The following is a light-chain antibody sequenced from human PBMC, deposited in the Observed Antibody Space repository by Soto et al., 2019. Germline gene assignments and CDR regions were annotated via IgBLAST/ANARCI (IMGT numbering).Light chain of an antibody. Sequence: EIVLTQSPAILSLSPGERATLSCRASQSVSSSLAWYQQKPGQAPRLLIYGASTRATGIPARFSGSGSGTEFTLTITRLEPEDSAVYFCQHYGYSQWTFGQGTKVDIK. CDR3: QHYGYSQWT. CDR1: QSVSSS. J-gene: IGKJ1*01. V-gene: IGKV3-11*01. CDR2: GAS.